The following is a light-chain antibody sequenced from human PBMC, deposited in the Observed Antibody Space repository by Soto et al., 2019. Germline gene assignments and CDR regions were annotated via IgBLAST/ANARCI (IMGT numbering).Light chain of an antibody. Sequence: VCTQSPVTLSLSPGQRATLSCRASQSVSGFLAWYQHKPGQPPRLLIYGASSRATGIPDRFSGSGSGTDFTLTISRLEPEDFAVFYCQHYDSLPITFGQGTLPEI. J-gene: IGKJ5*01. CDR2: GAS. CDR3: QHYDSLPIT. V-gene: IGKV3-20*01. CDR1: QSVSGF.